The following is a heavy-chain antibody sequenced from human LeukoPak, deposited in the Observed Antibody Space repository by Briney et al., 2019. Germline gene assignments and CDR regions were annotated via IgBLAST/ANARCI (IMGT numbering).Heavy chain of an antibody. CDR3: AKEVIVVVPAAIYYFDY. J-gene: IGHJ4*02. Sequence: GSLRLSCAATWLTFSSYGMQWVRQAPGKRQEWVAVISYDGSNKYYADSVKGRFTISSDNSKNTLYLQMNSLRAEDTAVYYCAKEVIVVVPAAIYYFDYWGQGTLVTVSS. D-gene: IGHD2-2*01. V-gene: IGHV3-30*18. CDR2: ISYDGSNK. CDR1: WLTFSSYG.